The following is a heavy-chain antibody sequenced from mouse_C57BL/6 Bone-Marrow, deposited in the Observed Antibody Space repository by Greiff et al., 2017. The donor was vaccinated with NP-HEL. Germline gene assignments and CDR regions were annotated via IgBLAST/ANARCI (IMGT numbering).Heavy chain of an antibody. Sequence: EVQLQQSGAELVRPGASVKLSCTASGFNIKDDYMHWVKQRPEQGLEWIGWIDPENGDTEYASKFQGKATITADPSSNTAYLQLSRLTSEDTAVYYCNTHFKAVVCYWGQRTLVTVSA. V-gene: IGHV14-4*01. D-gene: IGHD1-1*02. CDR3: NTHFKAVVCY. CDR1: GFNIKDDY. J-gene: IGHJ3*01. CDR2: IDPENGDT.